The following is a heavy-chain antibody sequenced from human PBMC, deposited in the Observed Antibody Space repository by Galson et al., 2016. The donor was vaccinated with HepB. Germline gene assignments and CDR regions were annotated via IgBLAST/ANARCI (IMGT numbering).Heavy chain of an antibody. CDR2: ISGSGGST. CDR3: ARDTIFAPYGMDV. Sequence: SLRLSCAASGFSFSDSAMSWVRQAPGRGLEWVSSISGSGGSTNYADSVKGRFTISRDNAKNSLYLQMNSLRAEDTAVYYCARDTIFAPYGMDVWGQGTTVTVSS. D-gene: IGHD3-3*01. J-gene: IGHJ6*02. CDR1: GFSFSDSA. V-gene: IGHV3-23*01.